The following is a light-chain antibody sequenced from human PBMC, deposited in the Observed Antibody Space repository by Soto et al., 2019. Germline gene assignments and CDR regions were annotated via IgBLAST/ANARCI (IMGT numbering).Light chain of an antibody. V-gene: IGLV1-40*01. Sequence: QSVLTQPPSVSGAPGQRVTISCTGSSSNIGGGYDVHWYQQLPGTAPKLLISGNSNRPSGVPDRFSGSKSGTSASLPITGRQPEDEADDYCQSYDSSLSGRVFGGGTKLTVL. CDR3: QSYDSSLSGRV. CDR1: SSNIGGGYD. J-gene: IGLJ3*02. CDR2: GNS.